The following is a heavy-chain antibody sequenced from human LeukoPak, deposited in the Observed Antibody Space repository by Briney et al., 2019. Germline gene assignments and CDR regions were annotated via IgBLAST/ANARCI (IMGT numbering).Heavy chain of an antibody. CDR1: GGSISSGGYY. D-gene: IGHD4-23*01. J-gene: IGHJ6*03. CDR2: IYHSGST. Sequence: SETLSLTCTVSGGSISSGGYYWSWIRQPRGKGLEWIGYIYHSGSTYYNPSLKSRVTISVDRSKNQFSLKLSSVTAADTAVYYCARADYGGNSAAFYYYYYMDVWGKGTTVTVSS. CDR3: ARADYGGNSAAFYYYYYMDV. V-gene: IGHV4-30-2*01.